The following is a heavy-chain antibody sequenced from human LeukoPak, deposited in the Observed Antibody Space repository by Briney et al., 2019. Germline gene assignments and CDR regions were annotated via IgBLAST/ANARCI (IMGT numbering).Heavy chain of an antibody. CDR2: ISSSSSYI. CDR1: GFTFSSYS. D-gene: IGHD3-22*01. Sequence: PGGSLRLSCAASGFTFSSYSMNWVRQAPGKGLEWVSSISSSSSYIYYADSVKGRFTISRDNAKNSLYLQMNSLRAEDTAVYYCARPPYDSSGYYPFYFDYWGQGTLVTVSS. V-gene: IGHV3-21*01. CDR3: ARPPYDSSGYYPFYFDY. J-gene: IGHJ4*02.